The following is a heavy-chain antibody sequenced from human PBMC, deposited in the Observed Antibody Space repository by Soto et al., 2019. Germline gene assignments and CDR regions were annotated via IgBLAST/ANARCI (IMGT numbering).Heavy chain of an antibody. CDR3: VKEFGVAGSSYESFFDY. D-gene: IGHD5-18*01. CDR2: VSYDGGTK. V-gene: IGHV3-30*18. CDR1: GFTLSSHG. J-gene: IGHJ4*02. Sequence: QVQLVESGGAVVQPGGSLRLSCAASGFTLSSHGMPWVRQAPGKGLEWVAVVSYDGGTKYYADSVKGRFTISRDNSKNTLDLQMNSLRAEDTAVYYCVKEFGVAGSSYESFFDYWGQGTLVTVSS.